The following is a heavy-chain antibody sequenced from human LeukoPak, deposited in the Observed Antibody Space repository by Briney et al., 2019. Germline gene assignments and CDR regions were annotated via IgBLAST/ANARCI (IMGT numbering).Heavy chain of an antibody. J-gene: IGHJ4*02. CDR2: IYYSGST. V-gene: IGHV4-31*03. D-gene: IGHD6-19*01. CDR1: GGSISSGGYY. CDR3: ARAQSSGWFYFDY. Sequence: SQTLSLTCTVSGGSISSGGYYWSWIRQHPGKGLEWIGYIYYSGSTNYNPSLKSRVTISVDTSKNQFSLKLSSVTAADTAVYYCARAQSSGWFYFDYWGQGTLVTVSS.